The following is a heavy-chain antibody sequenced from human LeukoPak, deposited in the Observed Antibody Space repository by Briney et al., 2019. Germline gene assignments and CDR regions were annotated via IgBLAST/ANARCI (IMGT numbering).Heavy chain of an antibody. CDR2: IYYSGST. Sequence: PGGSLRLSCAASGFTFSSYAMHWVRQAPGQGLEWIGYIYYSGSTNYNPSLKSRVTISVDTSKNQFSLKLSSVTAADTAVYYCARTSILLWFGPFDYWGQGTLVTVSS. CDR3: ARTSILLWFGPFDY. V-gene: IGHV4-59*01. CDR1: GFTFSSYA. D-gene: IGHD3-10*01. J-gene: IGHJ4*02.